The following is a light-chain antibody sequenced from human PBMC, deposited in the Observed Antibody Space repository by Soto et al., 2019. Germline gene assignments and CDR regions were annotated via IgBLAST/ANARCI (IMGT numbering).Light chain of an antibody. J-gene: IGKJ2*01. CDR2: GAS. CDR3: QQYNNWYT. CDR1: QSVSSN. Sequence: IMMTQSPATLSVSPGEGATLSCRASQSVSSNLAWYQHKPGQAPRLLISGASTRATGIPVRFSGSGSGTEFTLTISSLQSEDFAVYYCQQYNNWYTFGQGTRLEIK. V-gene: IGKV3-15*01.